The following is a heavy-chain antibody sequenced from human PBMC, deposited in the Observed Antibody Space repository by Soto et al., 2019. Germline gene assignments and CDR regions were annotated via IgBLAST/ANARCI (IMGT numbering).Heavy chain of an antibody. D-gene: IGHD3-16*01. J-gene: IGHJ4*02. V-gene: IGHV1-69*13. CDR3: ARVGLRTNRRGYYFDY. Sequence: SVKVSCKASGGTFSSYAISWVRQAPGQGLEWMGGIIPIFGTANYAQKFQGRVTITADESTSTAYMELSSLRSEDTAVYYCARVGLRTNRRGYYFDYWGQGTLVTVSS. CDR2: IIPIFGTA. CDR1: GGTFSSYA.